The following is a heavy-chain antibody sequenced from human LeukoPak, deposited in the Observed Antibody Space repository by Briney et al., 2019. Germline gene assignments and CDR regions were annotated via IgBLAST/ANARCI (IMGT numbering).Heavy chain of an antibody. J-gene: IGHJ5*02. CDR3: GKEGGA. Sequence: GGSLRLSCAASGFTFSSFTMTWVRQAPVKGLEWVAAIGGRGTSTYYADSLEGRFTIARDNSKDMVYLQMNSLKVEDTAIYYCGKEGGAWGQGTQVTVSS. CDR2: IGGRGTST. V-gene: IGHV3-23*01. D-gene: IGHD3-16*01. CDR1: GFTFSSFT.